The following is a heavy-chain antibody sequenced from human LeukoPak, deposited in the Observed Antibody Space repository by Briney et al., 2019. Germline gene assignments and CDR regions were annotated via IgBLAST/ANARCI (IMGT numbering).Heavy chain of an antibody. V-gene: IGHV4-4*07. CDR1: GGSISSYD. CDR3: TRYDVYYYGMDV. CDR2: IFASGST. Sequence: KPSETLSLTCTVSGGSISSYDWSWIRQPAGKGLEWIGRIFASGSTNYNPSPKSRVTMSVDTSKNQFSLKLTSVTAADTAVYYCTRYDVYYYGMDVWGQGTTVTVSS. J-gene: IGHJ6*02. D-gene: IGHD1-1*01.